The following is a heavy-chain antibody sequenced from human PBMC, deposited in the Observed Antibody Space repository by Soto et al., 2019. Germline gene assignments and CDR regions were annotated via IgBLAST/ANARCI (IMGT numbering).Heavy chain of an antibody. CDR1: GFTFSSYA. CDR3: ARGRYSSGYWGY. J-gene: IGHJ4*02. V-gene: IGHV3-23*01. D-gene: IGHD3-22*01. CDR2: ISGSGGST. Sequence: GGSLRLSCAASGFTFSSYAMSWVRQAPGKGLEWVSAISGSGGSTYYADSVKGRFTISRDNAKNTLYLQMNSLRDEDTAVYYCARGRYSSGYWGYWGQGTRVTVSS.